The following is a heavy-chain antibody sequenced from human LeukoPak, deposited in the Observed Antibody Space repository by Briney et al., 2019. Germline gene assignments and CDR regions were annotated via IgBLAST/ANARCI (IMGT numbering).Heavy chain of an antibody. V-gene: IGHV3-66*04. CDR2: IYSGGST. D-gene: IGHD4-17*01. Sequence: GGSLRLSCAASGFTFSSYSINWVRQAPGKGLEWVSVIYSGGSTYYADSVKGRFTISRDNSKNSLYLQMNSLRAEDTAIYYCARQSGTMATTRFDYWGQGTLVTVSS. CDR3: ARQSGTMATTRFDY. CDR1: GFTFSSYS. J-gene: IGHJ4*02.